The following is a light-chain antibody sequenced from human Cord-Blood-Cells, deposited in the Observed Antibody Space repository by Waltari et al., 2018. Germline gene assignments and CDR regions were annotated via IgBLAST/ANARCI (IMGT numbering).Light chain of an antibody. Sequence: EIVLTQSPAPLSLSPGERATLSCRASQIVSSYLAWYQQKPGQAPRLPIYDASNRSTGITARFSGSGAGTDFTLTISSIEPEDFAVYYCQQRSNLLTFGGGTKVEIK. V-gene: IGKV3-11*01. CDR1: QIVSSY. CDR2: DAS. J-gene: IGKJ4*01. CDR3: QQRSNLLT.